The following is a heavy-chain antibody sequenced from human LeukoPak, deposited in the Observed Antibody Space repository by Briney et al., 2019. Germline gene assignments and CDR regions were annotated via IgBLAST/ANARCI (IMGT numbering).Heavy chain of an antibody. CDR2: IYYSGST. CDR3: ARDGDDCSGGSCYSYKAWYYYYYYYMDV. CDR1: GGSISSSSYY. V-gene: IGHV4-39*07. J-gene: IGHJ6*03. Sequence: SETLSLTCTVSGGSISSSSYYWGWIRQPPGKGLEWIGSIYYSGSTYYSPSLKSRVTISLDTSRNQFSLKLSSVTAADTAVYYCARDGDDCSGGSCYSYKAWYYYYYYYMDVWGKGTTVTVSS. D-gene: IGHD2-15*01.